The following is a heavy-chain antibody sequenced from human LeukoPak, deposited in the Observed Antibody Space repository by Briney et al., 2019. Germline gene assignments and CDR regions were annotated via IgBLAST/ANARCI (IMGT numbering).Heavy chain of an antibody. CDR1: GYTFTSYG. CDR3: ARDAALSTDYVYYYYGMDV. J-gene: IGHJ6*02. CDR2: ISAYNGNT. D-gene: IGHD4-17*01. V-gene: IGHV1-18*01. Sequence: ASVKVSCKASGYTFTSYGISWVRQAPGQGLEWMGWISAYNGNTNYAQKLRGRVTMTTDTSTSTAYMELRSLRSDDTAVYYCARDAALSTDYVYYYYGMDVWGQGTTVTVSS.